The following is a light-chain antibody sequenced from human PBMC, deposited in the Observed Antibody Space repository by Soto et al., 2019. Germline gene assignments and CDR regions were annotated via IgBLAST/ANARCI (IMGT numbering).Light chain of an antibody. Sequence: QSVLTQPASVSGSPGQSITISCTGTSGDVGSYSPVSWYQQLPGKAPKLIIYEVTKRPSGVSNRFSGSKSGNTASLTISGFQAVDEAEYFCCSYAGGDTFFLFGTGTKVTVL. CDR2: EVT. CDR3: CSYAGGDTFFL. V-gene: IGLV2-23*02. J-gene: IGLJ1*01. CDR1: SGDVGSYSP.